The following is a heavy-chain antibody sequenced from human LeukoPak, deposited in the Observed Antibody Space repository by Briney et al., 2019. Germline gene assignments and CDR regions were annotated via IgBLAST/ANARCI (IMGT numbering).Heavy chain of an antibody. CDR2: INPDSGGT. J-gene: IGHJ4*02. CDR3: ARAPFCGVDCPPTIDY. Sequence: ASVKVSFKASGYTFTGSYMHWVRQAPGQGLEWMGWINPDSGGTDSAQKFRGRLTMTRDTSISTGYMDLRGLTSDDAAVYYCARAPFCGVDCPPTIDYWGQGTLVTVSS. CDR1: GYTFTGSY. V-gene: IGHV1-2*02. D-gene: IGHD2-21*02.